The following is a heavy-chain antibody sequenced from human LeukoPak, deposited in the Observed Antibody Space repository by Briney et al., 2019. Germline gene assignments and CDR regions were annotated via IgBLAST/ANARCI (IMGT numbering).Heavy chain of an antibody. J-gene: IGHJ6*04. CDR2: IYYSGST. D-gene: IGHD2-2*02. CDR3: ARDGYSQLLDLGGMDV. Sequence: SETLSLTRTVSGGSISSYYWSWIRQPPGKGLEWIGYIYYSGSTNYNPSLKSRVTISVDTSKNQFSLKLSSVTAADTAVYYCARDGYSQLLDLGGMDVWGKGTTVTVSS. CDR1: GGSISSYY. V-gene: IGHV4-59*01.